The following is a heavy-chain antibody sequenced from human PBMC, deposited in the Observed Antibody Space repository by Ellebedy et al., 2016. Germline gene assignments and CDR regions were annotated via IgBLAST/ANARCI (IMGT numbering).Heavy chain of an antibody. J-gene: IGHJ2*01. CDR3: AFPWGSSWYFDV. D-gene: IGHD7-27*01. V-gene: IGHV3-48*02. Sequence: GESLKISCAASRFTFSTYSMNWVRQAPGKRLEWVSYFSNTDRTVYYADSVKGRFTISRDNAKNSLYLQMHSLRDEDTAVYYCAFPWGSSWYFDVWGRGTLVTVSS. CDR1: RFTFSTYS. CDR2: FSNTDRTV.